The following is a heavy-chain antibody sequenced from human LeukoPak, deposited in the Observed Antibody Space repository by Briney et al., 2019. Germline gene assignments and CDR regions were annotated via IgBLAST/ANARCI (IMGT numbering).Heavy chain of an antibody. V-gene: IGHV3-23*01. J-gene: IGHJ5*02. D-gene: IGHD4-17*01. CDR1: GFTFSTYV. CDR3: AKEATVTPGNVNWFDT. Sequence: PGGSLRLSCPASGFTFSTYVMTWVRQAPGKGLEWVSDISASGGSTYYADSVKGRFTISRDNSKNTLYLQMNSLRVEDTAVYYCAKEATVTPGNVNWFDTWGQGTLVTVSS. CDR2: ISASGGST.